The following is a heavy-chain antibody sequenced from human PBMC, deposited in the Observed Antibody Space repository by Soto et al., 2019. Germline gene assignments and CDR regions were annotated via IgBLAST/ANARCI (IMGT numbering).Heavy chain of an antibody. D-gene: IGHD3-22*01. V-gene: IGHV1-18*01. CDR3: ARIFYDSSGYLGIDY. CDR1: GYTFTSYG. Sequence: ASVKVSCKASGYTFTSYGISWVRQAPGQGLEWMGWISAYNGNTNYAQKLQGRVTMTTDTSTSTAYMELRSLRSDDTAVYYCARIFYDSSGYLGIDYWGQGTLVTVSS. CDR2: ISAYNGNT. J-gene: IGHJ4*02.